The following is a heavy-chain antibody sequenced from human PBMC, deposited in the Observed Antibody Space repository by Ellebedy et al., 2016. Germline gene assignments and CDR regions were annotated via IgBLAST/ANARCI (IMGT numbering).Heavy chain of an antibody. V-gene: IGHV4-59*01. CDR1: GASISDNYY. Sequence: SETLSLXXSVSGASISDNYYWGWIRQPPGRGLEWIGYIYHSGSTKLNPSLKSRVTMSVDTSKKEFSLILSSVTAADTAVYYCARGLYFDSSGYHYWFDPWGQGTLVTVSS. J-gene: IGHJ5*02. D-gene: IGHD3-22*01. CDR3: ARGLYFDSSGYHYWFDP. CDR2: IYHSGST.